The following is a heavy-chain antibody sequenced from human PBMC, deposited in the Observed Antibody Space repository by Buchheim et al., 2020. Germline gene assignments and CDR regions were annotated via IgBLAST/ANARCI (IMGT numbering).Heavy chain of an antibody. Sequence: QVQLQQWGAGLLKPSETLSLTCAVYGGSFSGYYWSWIRQPPGKGLEWIGEINHSGSTNYNPSLKSRVTISVDTSKNQFSLKLSSVTAADTAVYYCARISFTMVQGVGYYYYGMDVWGQGTT. J-gene: IGHJ6*02. CDR3: ARISFTMVQGVGYYYYGMDV. V-gene: IGHV4-34*01. CDR1: GGSFSGYY. CDR2: INHSGST. D-gene: IGHD3-10*01.